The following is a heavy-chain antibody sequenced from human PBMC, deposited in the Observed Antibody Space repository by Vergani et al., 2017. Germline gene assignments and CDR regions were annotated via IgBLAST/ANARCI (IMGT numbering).Heavy chain of an antibody. CDR1: GYSLSELT. CDR2: FDPEHGEV. J-gene: IGHJ4*02. V-gene: IGHV1-24*01. D-gene: IGHD3-22*01. CDR3: AIVTEYYDSSGYYLDY. Sequence: QVQLVQSGSEVRKPGASVKVSCQVSGYSLSELTIHWVRQAPGKGLEWMGGFDPEHGEVTFPHHIQGRVTMTEDSSTDTAYIELSSLRPEDTALYYCAIVTEYYDSSGYYLDYWGQGTLVTVSS.